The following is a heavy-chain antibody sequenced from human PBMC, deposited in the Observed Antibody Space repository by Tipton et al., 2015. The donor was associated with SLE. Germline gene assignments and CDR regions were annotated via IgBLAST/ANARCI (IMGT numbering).Heavy chain of an antibody. J-gene: IGHJ3*02. CDR2: INHSGST. D-gene: IGHD6-13*01. V-gene: IGHV4-34*01. CDR3: ARAPLYSSSWYIPGGDAFDI. CDR1: GGSFSGYY. Sequence: TLSLTCAVYGGSFSGYYWSWIRQPPGKGLEWIGEINHSGSTKYNPSLKSRVTISVDTSKNQFSLKLGSVTAADTAVYYCARAPLYSSSWYIPGGDAFDIWGQGTMVTVSS.